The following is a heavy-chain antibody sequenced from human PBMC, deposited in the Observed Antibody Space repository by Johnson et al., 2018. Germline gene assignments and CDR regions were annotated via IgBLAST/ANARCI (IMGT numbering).Heavy chain of an antibody. Sequence: EVQLVQSGGGLVQPGGSLRLSCAASGFTFSSYDMHWVRQATGKGLEWVSSISSSSSYIHYADSLNGRFTISRDNAKNSLYLQMNSLRAEDTGVYYCARSQSAYYGDYVGAEYFQHWGQGTLVTVSS. J-gene: IGHJ1*01. CDR1: GFTFSSYD. V-gene: IGHV3-21*01. CDR3: ARSQSAYYGDYVGAEYFQH. D-gene: IGHD4-17*01. CDR2: ISSSSSYI.